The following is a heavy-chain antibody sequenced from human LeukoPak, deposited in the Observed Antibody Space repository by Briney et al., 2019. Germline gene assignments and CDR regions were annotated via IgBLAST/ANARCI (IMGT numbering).Heavy chain of an antibody. Sequence: GGSLRLSCAASGFTFSSYWMSWVRQAPGRGLEWVSGINWNGGSTGYADSVKGRFTISRDNAKNSLYLQMNSLRAEDTALYHCARDLYGGNSIWGQGTLVTVSS. CDR3: ARDLYGGNSI. J-gene: IGHJ4*02. CDR2: INWNGGST. D-gene: IGHD4-23*01. V-gene: IGHV3-20*01. CDR1: GFTFSSYW.